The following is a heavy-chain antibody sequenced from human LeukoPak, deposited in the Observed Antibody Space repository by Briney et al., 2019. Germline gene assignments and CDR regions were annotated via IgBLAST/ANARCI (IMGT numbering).Heavy chain of an antibody. V-gene: IGHV3-74*01. CDR1: GFTFSSYW. D-gene: IGHD6-13*01. Sequence: GGSLRLSCAASGFTFSSYWMHWVRQAPGKGLVWVSRINSDGSSTSYADSVKGRFTISRDNAKNTLYLQMNSLRAEDTAVYYCVCLAAAGTGIDYWGQGTLVTVSS. J-gene: IGHJ4*02. CDR3: VCLAAAGTGIDY. CDR2: INSDGSST.